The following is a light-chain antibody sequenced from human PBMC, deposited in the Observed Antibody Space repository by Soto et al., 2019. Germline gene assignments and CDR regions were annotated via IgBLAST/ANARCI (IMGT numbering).Light chain of an antibody. CDR3: QQYSTSQT. J-gene: IGKJ4*01. V-gene: IGKV3-20*01. Sequence: EIVLTQSPGTLSLSPGERATLSCRASQSVSSNFLAWYQQKPGQAPRLLIYGASSRATGIPDRFSGSGSGTDFTLTISRLEPEDFAAYYCQQYSTSQTFGGGTKVEIK. CDR1: QSVSSNF. CDR2: GAS.